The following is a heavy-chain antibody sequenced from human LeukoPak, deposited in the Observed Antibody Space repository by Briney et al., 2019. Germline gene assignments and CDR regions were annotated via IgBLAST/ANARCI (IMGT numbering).Heavy chain of an antibody. CDR2: ISAYNGNT. D-gene: IGHD3-3*01. CDR1: GYTFTGYY. J-gene: IGHJ4*02. CDR3: ARSGYYDLSDFDY. V-gene: IGHV1-18*04. Sequence: ASVKVSCKAFGYTFTGYYMHWVRQAPGQGLEWMGWISAYNGNTNYAQKLQGRVTMTTDTSTSTAYMELRSLRSDDTAVYYCARSGYYDLSDFDYWGQGTLVTVSS.